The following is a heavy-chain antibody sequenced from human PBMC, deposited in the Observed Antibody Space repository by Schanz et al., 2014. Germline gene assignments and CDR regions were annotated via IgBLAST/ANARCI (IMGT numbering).Heavy chain of an antibody. CDR2: VSRDGSET. J-gene: IGHJ4*02. V-gene: IGHV3-74*01. CDR3: ARDPDPPIAAKGQNFDY. Sequence: EVQLVTSGGDLVQPGGSLRLSCAASGFTFNTSWFHWVRQPPGKGLLWVSRVSRDGSETTYVDSVRGRFTISRDTAKNTVFLQMNNLRAEDTAVYYCARDPDPPIAAKGQNFDYWGQGTLVAVSS. CDR1: GFTFNTSW. D-gene: IGHD6-13*01.